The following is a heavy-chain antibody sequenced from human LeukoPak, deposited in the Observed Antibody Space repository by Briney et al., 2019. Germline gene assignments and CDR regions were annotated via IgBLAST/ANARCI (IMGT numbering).Heavy chain of an antibody. Sequence: ASVKVSCKASGYTFTGYYMHWVRQAPGQGGEWMGWINPNSGGTNYAQKFQGRVTMTRDTSISTAYMELSRLRSDDTAVYYCAKCPAHYYDVSSSSSGCWGQGTQATVSS. V-gene: IGHV1-2*02. CDR3: AKCPAHYYDVSSSSSGC. CDR1: GYTFTGYY. J-gene: IGHJ4*02. D-gene: IGHD3-22*01. CDR2: INPNSGGT.